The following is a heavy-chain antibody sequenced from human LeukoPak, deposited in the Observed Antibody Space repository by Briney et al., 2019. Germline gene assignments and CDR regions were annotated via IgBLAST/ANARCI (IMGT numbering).Heavy chain of an antibody. D-gene: IGHD5-12*01. CDR3: VYSGYDWTYYFDW. J-gene: IGHJ4*02. Sequence: GGSLRLSCATSGFTFSSFWMHWVRQVPGKGLVWVSCINDDGKNTSYADSVKGRFTISRDNAKNTLYLQMSSLRAEDTAIYYCVYSGYDWTYYFDWWGQGTLVTVSS. CDR2: INDDGKNT. CDR1: GFTFSSFW. V-gene: IGHV3-74*01.